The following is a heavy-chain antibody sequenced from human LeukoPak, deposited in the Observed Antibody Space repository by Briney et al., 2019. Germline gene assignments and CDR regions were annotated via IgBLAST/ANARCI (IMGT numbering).Heavy chain of an antibody. V-gene: IGHV4-59*01. CDR1: GDSIGSFY. CDR3: ARPARYCSGGSCWDS. CDR2: IYYSGNT. Sequence: SETLSLTCTVSGDSIGSFYWSWIRQPPGMGLEWIGNIYYSGNTNYNPSLKSRVTISVDTSKNQFSLKLTSVTAADTAIYYCARPARYCSGGSCWDSWGQGTLVTVSS. D-gene: IGHD2-15*01. J-gene: IGHJ4*02.